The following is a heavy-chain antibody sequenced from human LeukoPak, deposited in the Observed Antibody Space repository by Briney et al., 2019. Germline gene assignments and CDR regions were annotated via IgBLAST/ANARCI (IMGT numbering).Heavy chain of an antibody. D-gene: IGHD3-9*01. Sequence: PGGSLRLSRAASGFTFSSYSMNWVRQAPGKGLEWVSSISSSSSYIYYADSVKGRFTISRDNAKNSLYLQMNSLRAEDTAVYYCASEVFDILTGYYMDVWGKGTTVTVSS. CDR1: GFTFSSYS. CDR3: ASEVFDILTGYYMDV. V-gene: IGHV3-21*01. CDR2: ISSSSSYI. J-gene: IGHJ6*03.